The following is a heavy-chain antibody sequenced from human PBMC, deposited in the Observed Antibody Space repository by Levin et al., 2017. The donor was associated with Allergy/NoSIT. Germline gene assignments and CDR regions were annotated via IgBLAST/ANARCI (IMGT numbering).Heavy chain of an antibody. CDR1: GFTFDDYG. D-gene: IGHD3-10*01. J-gene: IGHJ4*02. CDR2: INWNGGST. CDR3: ASFSYYGSGSSPGDFDY. Sequence: GGSLRLSCAASGFTFDDYGMSWVRQAPGKGLEWVSGINWNGGSTGYADSVKGRFTISRDNAKNSLYLQMNSLRAEDTALYYCASFSYYGSGSSPGDFDYWGQGTLVTVSS. V-gene: IGHV3-20*04.